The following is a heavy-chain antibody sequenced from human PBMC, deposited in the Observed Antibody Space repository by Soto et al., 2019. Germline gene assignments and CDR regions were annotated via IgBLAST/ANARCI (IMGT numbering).Heavy chain of an antibody. CDR2: IYYSGST. Sequence: PSETLSLTCTVSGGSISSYYWSWIRQPPGKGLEWIGYIYYSGSTNYNPSLKSRVTISVDTSKNQFSLKLSSVTAADTAVYYCAREQCITMVRGPCAFDIWGQGTMVTVSS. V-gene: IGHV4-59*01. D-gene: IGHD3-10*01. CDR3: AREQCITMVRGPCAFDI. J-gene: IGHJ3*02. CDR1: GGSISSYY.